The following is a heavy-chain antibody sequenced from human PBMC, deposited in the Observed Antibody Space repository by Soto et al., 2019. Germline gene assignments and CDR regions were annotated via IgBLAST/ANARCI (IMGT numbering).Heavy chain of an antibody. CDR1: VDKFYSYT. CDR3: AREPSIAAVGIPLYSYYYMDV. D-gene: IGHD6-13*01. J-gene: IGHJ6*03. CDR2: IVSFAGVP. Sequence: QVQLVQSGAEVRNPGSSVKVSCKASVDKFYSYTISWVRQSPVQGLEWMGRIVSFAGVPISPQIFQGRITITADSSTSTAYMELTSLTSDDTAVNYCAREPSIAAVGIPLYSYYYMDVWGEGTAVTFSS. V-gene: IGHV1-69*08.